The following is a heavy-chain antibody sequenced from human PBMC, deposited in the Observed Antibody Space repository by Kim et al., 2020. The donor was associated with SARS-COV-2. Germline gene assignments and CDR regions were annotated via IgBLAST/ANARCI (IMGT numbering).Heavy chain of an antibody. CDR1: GSSFTSYW. Sequence: GESLKISCKGSGSSFTSYWIGWVRQMPGKGLEWMGIIYPGDSDTRYSPSFQGQVTISADKSISTAYLQWSSLKASDTAMYYCARRKTAGYYYGSGTDNYYYGMDVWGQGTTVTVSS. V-gene: IGHV5-51*01. CDR2: IYPGDSDT. CDR3: ARRKTAGYYYGSGTDNYYYGMDV. J-gene: IGHJ6*02. D-gene: IGHD3-10*01.